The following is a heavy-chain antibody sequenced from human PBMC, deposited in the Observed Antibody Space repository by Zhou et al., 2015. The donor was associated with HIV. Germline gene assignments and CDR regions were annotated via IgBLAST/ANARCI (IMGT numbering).Heavy chain of an antibody. J-gene: IGHJ6*02. V-gene: IGHV1-69*06. CDR3: ARQGFLEWSEPGELGHV. CDR1: GGTFSSYA. D-gene: IGHD3-3*01. CDR2: IIPIFGTA. Sequence: QVQLVQSGAEVKKPGSSVKVSCKASGGTFSSYAISWVRQAPGQGLEWMGGIIPIFGTANYAQKFQGRVTITADKSTSTAYMELSSLRSEDTAVYYCARQGFLEWSEPGELGHVWGQGTTVTVSS.